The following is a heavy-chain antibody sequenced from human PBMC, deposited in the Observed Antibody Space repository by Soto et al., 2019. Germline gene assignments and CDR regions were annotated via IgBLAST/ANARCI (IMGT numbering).Heavy chain of an antibody. CDR3: ARAPPRGIAAPGTWGSGMDV. Sequence: GFLRLSCTASGFSFSSYSLHWVRQTPGKGLEWVAVISYDGSNKYYADSVKGRFTVSRDSPKNTLFLQMNSLKPEDTAVYYCARAPPRGIAAPGTWGSGMDVWGQGTTVTVSS. CDR1: GFSFSSYS. CDR2: ISYDGSNK. V-gene: IGHV3-30-3*01. D-gene: IGHD6-13*01. J-gene: IGHJ6*02.